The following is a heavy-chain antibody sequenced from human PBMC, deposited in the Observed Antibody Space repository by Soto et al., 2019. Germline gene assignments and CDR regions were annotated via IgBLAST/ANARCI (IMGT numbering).Heavy chain of an antibody. CDR1: GDSVSKYY. Sequence: PSETLSLTCTVSGDSVSKYYWNWIRQPAGKGLEWIGRIHSTRSPNYNPSLKSRVTISVDTSKNQFSLKLSSVTAADTAVYYCARSGYDYYYYYGMDVWGQGTTVTVSS. D-gene: IGHD5-12*01. CDR2: IHSTRSP. V-gene: IGHV4-4*07. J-gene: IGHJ6*02. CDR3: ARSGYDYYYYYGMDV.